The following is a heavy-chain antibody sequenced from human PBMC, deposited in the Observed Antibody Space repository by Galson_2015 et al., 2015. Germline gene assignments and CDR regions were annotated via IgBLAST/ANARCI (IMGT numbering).Heavy chain of an antibody. CDR2: IYHGGDT. CDR1: GGSISSSNW. CDR3: ARQRGHASSTTLIYFFDY. D-gene: IGHD2-2*01. J-gene: IGHJ4*02. Sequence: SETLSLTCDVFGGSISSSNWWSWVRQPPGKGLEWIGEIYHGGDTNYNPSLKSRVTMSVDKSKNQFSLKLSSVTAADTAVYYCARQRGHASSTTLIYFFDYWGQGTLVTVSS. V-gene: IGHV4-4*02.